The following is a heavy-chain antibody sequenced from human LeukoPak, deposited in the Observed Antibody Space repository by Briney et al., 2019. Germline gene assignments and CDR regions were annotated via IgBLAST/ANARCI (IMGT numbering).Heavy chain of an antibody. CDR1: GFTFSSYG. J-gene: IGHJ4*02. V-gene: IGHV3-30*03. CDR2: ISYDGSNK. CDR3: AAFYDY. Sequence: GGSLRLSCAASGFTFSSYGMHWVRQAPGKGLEWGAVISYDGSNKYYADSVKGRFTISRDNSKNTLHLQMNSLRAEDTAVYYCAAFYDYWGQGTLVTVSS. D-gene: IGHD2/OR15-2a*01.